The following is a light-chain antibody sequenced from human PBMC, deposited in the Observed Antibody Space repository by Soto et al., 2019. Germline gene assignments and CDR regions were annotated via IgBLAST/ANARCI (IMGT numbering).Light chain of an antibody. CDR3: CSYAGSVV. J-gene: IGLJ2*01. Sequence: QSALTQPASVSGSPGQSITISCTATSSDVGSYNLVSWYQQHPGKAPKLMIYEGSKRPSGVSNRFSGSKSGNTASLTISGLQAEDEADYYCCSYAGSVVFGGGTKVTVL. CDR1: SSDVGSYNL. CDR2: EGS. V-gene: IGLV2-23*01.